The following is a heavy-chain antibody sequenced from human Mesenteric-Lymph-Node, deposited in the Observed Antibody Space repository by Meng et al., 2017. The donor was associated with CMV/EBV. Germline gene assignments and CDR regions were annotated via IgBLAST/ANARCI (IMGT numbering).Heavy chain of an antibody. Sequence: QVLLRQGGAALVKPSGTRSVEGAGSGGSCSGYSWNWIRRTPERGLDWIGEINHSGLPPSPPSFTRRIIISVDTSTNQISLNMSSVTAADTAVYYCARGSSYDILTGYFNYWGQGALVTVSS. CDR3: ARGSSYDILTGYFNY. CDR1: GGSCSGYS. V-gene: IGHV4-34*01. J-gene: IGHJ4*02. D-gene: IGHD3-9*01. CDR2: INHSGLP.